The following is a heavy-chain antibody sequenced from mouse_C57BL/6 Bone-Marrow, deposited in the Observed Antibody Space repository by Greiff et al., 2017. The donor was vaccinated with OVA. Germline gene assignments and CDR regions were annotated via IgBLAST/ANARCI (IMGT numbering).Heavy chain of an antibody. CDR2: IDPETGGT. CDR3: TNRWLLLYYFDY. CDR1: GYTFTDYE. J-gene: IGHJ2*01. V-gene: IGHV1-15*01. Sequence: QVTLKVSGAELVRPGASVTLSCKASGYTFTDYEMHWVKQTPVHGLEWIGAIDPETGGTAYNQKFKGKAILTADKSSSTAYMELRSLTSEDSAVYYCTNRWLLLYYFDYWGQGTTLTVSS. D-gene: IGHD2-3*01.